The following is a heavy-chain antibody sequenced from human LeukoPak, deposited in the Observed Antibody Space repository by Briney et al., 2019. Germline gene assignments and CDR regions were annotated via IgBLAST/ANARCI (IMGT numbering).Heavy chain of an antibody. D-gene: IGHD5-12*01. CDR3: ARGGAYDSWNYFDY. CDR2: LYSGGTT. J-gene: IGHJ4*02. V-gene: IGHV3-66*01. CDR1: GFNVGDKY. Sequence: PGGSLRLSCEASGFNVGDKYMSWVRQAPGKGLEWVAVLYSGGTTSYADSVKGRFTISRDNSKNTLYLQMNSLRAGDTAVYYCARGGAYDSWNYFDYWGQGALVTVSS.